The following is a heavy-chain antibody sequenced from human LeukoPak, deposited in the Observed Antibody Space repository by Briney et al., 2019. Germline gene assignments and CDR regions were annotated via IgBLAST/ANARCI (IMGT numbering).Heavy chain of an antibody. Sequence: PGGSLRLSYVASGFTFSDYDMNWVRQAPGKGLEWVSFIAKSDTTIYYADSVKGRFTISRDNAKNSLFLQMDSLRAEDTAVYYCARDRIGGSFDYWGQGTLVTVSS. CDR1: GFTFSDYD. CDR3: ARDRIGGSFDY. CDR2: IAKSDTTI. D-gene: IGHD1-26*01. V-gene: IGHV3-48*01. J-gene: IGHJ4*02.